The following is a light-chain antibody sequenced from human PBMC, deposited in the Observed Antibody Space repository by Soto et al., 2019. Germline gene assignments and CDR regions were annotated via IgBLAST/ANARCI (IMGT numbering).Light chain of an antibody. CDR3: SSYTSRTHVI. V-gene: IGLV2-14*01. CDR1: SSDVGGYSY. Sequence: QSALTQPASVSGSPGQSITISCTGTSSDVGGYSYVSWYQQHPDKAPKLMIYEVSNRPSGVSNRFSGSKSGNTASLTISGLQAEDEADYYCSSYTSRTHVIFGGGTKLTVL. CDR2: EVS. J-gene: IGLJ2*01.